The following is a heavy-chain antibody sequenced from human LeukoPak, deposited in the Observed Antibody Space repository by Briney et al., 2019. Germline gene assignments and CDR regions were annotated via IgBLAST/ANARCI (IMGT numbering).Heavy chain of an antibody. CDR1: GFTVSSTY. V-gene: IGHV3-74*01. J-gene: IGHJ1*01. CDR3: ARAPSEIGGYYPEYFRH. Sequence: PGGSLRLSCAASGFTVSSTYMSWVRHAPGKGLVWVSRIKSDGSTNYADSVKGRFTISRDNAKNTLSLQMNSLRAEDTGVYYCARAPSEIGGYYPEYFRHWGQGTLVTVSS. CDR2: IKSDGST. D-gene: IGHD3-22*01.